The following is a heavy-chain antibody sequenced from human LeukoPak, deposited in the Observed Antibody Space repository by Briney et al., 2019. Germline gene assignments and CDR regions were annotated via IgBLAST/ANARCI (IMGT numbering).Heavy chain of an antibody. Sequence: GGSLRLSCAASGFTFSSYATHWVRQAPGKGLEWVAVISYDGSNKYYADSVKGRFTISRDNSKNTLYLQMNSLRAEDTAVYYCARDRASLYCSGGSCYSGLYYWGQGTLVTVSS. CDR1: GFTFSSYA. D-gene: IGHD2-15*01. V-gene: IGHV3-30-3*01. CDR3: ARDRASLYCSGGSCYSGLYY. CDR2: ISYDGSNK. J-gene: IGHJ4*02.